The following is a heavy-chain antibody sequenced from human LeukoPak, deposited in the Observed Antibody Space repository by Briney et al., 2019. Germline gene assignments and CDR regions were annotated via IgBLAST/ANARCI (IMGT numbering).Heavy chain of an antibody. J-gene: IGHJ2*01. V-gene: IGHV1-2*02. Sequence: GASVKVSCKASGYTFSAYYIHWVRQAPGQGLEWMGWINPNSGDTKYAQKFQGRVTMTRDTSTSTVYTELSSLRSEDTAVYYCARCLSYYWYFDLWGRGTLVTVSS. CDR1: GYTFSAYY. D-gene: IGHD5/OR15-5a*01. CDR2: INPNSGDT. CDR3: ARCLSYYWYFDL.